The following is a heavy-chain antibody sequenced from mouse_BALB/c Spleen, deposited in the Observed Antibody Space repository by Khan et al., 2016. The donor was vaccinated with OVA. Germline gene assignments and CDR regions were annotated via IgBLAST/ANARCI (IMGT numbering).Heavy chain of an antibody. Sequence: QVQLQQSGAELARPGASVNMSCKASGYTFTSYTIHWIKLRPGQGLEWIGFINPSNGYTNYNQKFKDQVTLTADKSSTTVYMQLSSLTSDDSAVYNCVRDGAYHRNDGWVAYWGQGTLVTVSA. CDR1: GYTFTSYT. V-gene: IGHV1-4*01. CDR2: INPSNGYT. J-gene: IGHJ3*01. D-gene: IGHD2-14*01. CDR3: VRDGAYHRNDGWVAY.